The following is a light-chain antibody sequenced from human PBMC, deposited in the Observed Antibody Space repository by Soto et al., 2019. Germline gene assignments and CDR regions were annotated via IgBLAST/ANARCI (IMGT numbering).Light chain of an antibody. Sequence: EIVMTQSPATLSVSPGERATLSCRASQSVSGYLAWYQRKPGQAPRLLIYAASTRATGIPDRFSGSGSGTEFTLTISSLQSEDFAVYFCHQYNNWPLTFDGGTKVEVK. V-gene: IGKV3-15*01. CDR1: QSVSGY. CDR3: HQYNNWPLT. J-gene: IGKJ4*01. CDR2: AAS.